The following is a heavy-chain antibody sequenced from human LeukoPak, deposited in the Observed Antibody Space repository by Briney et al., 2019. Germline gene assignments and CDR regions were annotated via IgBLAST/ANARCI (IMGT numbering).Heavy chain of an antibody. CDR2: ISGDGGST. CDR1: GFTFDDYA. J-gene: IGHJ5*02. V-gene: IGHV3-43*02. CDR3: AKEGYSYGAPLFDP. Sequence: GGSLRLSXAASGFTFDDYAMNWVRQAPGKGLEWVSLISGDGGSTYYADSVKGRFTISRDNSKNSLYLLMNSLRTEDTALYYCAKEGYSYGAPLFDPWGQGTLVTVSS. D-gene: IGHD5-18*01.